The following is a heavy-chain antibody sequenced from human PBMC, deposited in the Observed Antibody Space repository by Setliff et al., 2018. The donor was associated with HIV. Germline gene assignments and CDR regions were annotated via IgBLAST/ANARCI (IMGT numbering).Heavy chain of an antibody. V-gene: IGHV4-4*07. CDR2: IYTSGST. D-gene: IGHD6-13*01. CDR1: GGSISSYY. J-gene: IGHJ4*02. CDR3: ARESPSSSWFYFDF. Sequence: SETLSLTCTVSGGSISSYYWSWIRQPAGKGLEWIGRIYTSGSTNYNPSLKSRVTVSVDTSKNQFSLKLGSVTAADTAVYYCARESPSSSWFYFDFWGQGTLVTVSS.